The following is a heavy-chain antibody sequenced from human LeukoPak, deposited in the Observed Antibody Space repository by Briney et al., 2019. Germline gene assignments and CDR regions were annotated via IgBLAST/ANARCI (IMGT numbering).Heavy chain of an antibody. J-gene: IGHJ4*02. V-gene: IGHV3-23*01. CDR1: GFTFSNYA. Sequence: GGSLGLSCAASGFTFSNYAMSWVRQAPGKGLEWVSVISGSGDNTYYADSVKGRFTIPRDNSENTLFLQMSSLRAEDTAVYYCAKKATTGWKFDSWGQGTLVIVSS. CDR2: ISGSGDNT. D-gene: IGHD6-19*01. CDR3: AKKATTGWKFDS.